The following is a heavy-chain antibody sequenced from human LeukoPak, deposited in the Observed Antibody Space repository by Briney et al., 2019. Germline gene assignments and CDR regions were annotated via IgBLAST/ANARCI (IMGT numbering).Heavy chain of an antibody. CDR2: ISWNSDCR. D-gene: IGHD3-10*01. CDR3: AKILPPGSYVLYFDY. Sequence: QAGRCLRLSCQASGFALAEYGIDWVRQAARGCLEWVSCISWNSDCRVYADSVKGRFTISRDNAKNCLYLQMNSLRPEVAASYYCAKILPPGSYVLYFDYWGQGALVTVSS. J-gene: IGHJ4*02. V-gene: IGHV3-9*01. CDR1: GFALAEYG.